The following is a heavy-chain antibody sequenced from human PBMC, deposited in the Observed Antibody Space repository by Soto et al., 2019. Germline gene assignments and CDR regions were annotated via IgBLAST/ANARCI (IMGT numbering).Heavy chain of an antibody. CDR3: ASLFDYDFWSGYYTGAYYYYYYGMDV. CDR2: INIDGSST. CDR1: GFTFSSYW. V-gene: IGHV3-74*01. J-gene: IGHJ6*02. Sequence: PGGSLRLSCAASGFTFSSYWMHWVRQAPGKGLVWVSRINIDGSSTSYADSVKGRSTISRDNAKNTLYLQMNSLRAEDTAVYYCASLFDYDFWSGYYTGAYYYYYYGMDVWGQGTTVTVSS. D-gene: IGHD3-3*01.